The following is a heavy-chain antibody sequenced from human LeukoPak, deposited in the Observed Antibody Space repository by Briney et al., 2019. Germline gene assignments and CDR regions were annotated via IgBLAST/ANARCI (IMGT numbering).Heavy chain of an antibody. CDR1: GFTFSSYA. Sequence: PGGSLRLSCAASGFTFSSYAMHWVRQAPGKGLEWVAVISYDGSNKYYADSVKGRFTISRDNSKNTLYLQMNSLRAEDTAVYYCARDMYSSSPYYYYGMDVWAKGPRSPSP. D-gene: IGHD6-6*01. V-gene: IGHV3-30-3*01. J-gene: IGHJ6*02. CDR2: ISYDGSNK. CDR3: ARDMYSSSPYYYYGMDV.